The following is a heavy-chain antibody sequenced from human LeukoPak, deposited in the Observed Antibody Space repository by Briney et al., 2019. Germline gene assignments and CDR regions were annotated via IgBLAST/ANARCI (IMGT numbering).Heavy chain of an antibody. CDR3: ARAKEGIAVAAQDY. V-gene: IGHV3-11*06. J-gene: IGHJ4*02. Sequence: GGSLRLSCAASGFTFSDYYMTWIRQAPGKGLEWVSYISSSSSFRKYADSVKGRFTISRDNVKNSLDLQMLSLRAEDTAVYYCARAKEGIAVAAQDYWGQGTLVTVSS. CDR1: GFTFSDYY. D-gene: IGHD6-19*01. CDR2: ISSSSSFR.